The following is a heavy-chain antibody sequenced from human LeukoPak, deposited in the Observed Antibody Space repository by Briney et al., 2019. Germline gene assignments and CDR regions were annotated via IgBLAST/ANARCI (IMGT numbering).Heavy chain of an antibody. V-gene: IGHV4-4*07. Sequence: SETLSLTCTVSGGSISSYYWSWIRQPAGKGLEWIGRIYTSGSTNYNPSLKSRVTMSVDTSKNQFSLKLSSVTAADTAVYYCVRLQAVTGNFDYWGQGAPVSVSS. CDR3: VRLQAVTGNFDY. J-gene: IGHJ4*02. D-gene: IGHD1-20*01. CDR1: GGSISSYY. CDR2: IYTSGST.